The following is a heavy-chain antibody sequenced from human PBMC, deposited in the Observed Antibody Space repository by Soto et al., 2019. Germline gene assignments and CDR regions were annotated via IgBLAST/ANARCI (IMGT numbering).Heavy chain of an antibody. J-gene: IGHJ4*02. D-gene: IGHD3-9*01. CDR1: GFSFDDYA. V-gene: IGHV3-9*01. CDR2: ISWYSVSI. CDR3: AKERIRYLED. Sequence: EVQLVESGGGLVQPGRSVRLSCAASGFSFDDYAMHWVRQAPGKGLEWIAGISWYSVSIDYADSVKGRFTISRDNAKNSLYLQMNSLRAEDTALYYCAKERIRYLEDWGQGTLVTVSS.